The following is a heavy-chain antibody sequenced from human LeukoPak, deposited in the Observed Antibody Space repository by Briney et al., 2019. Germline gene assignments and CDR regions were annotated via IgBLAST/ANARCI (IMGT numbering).Heavy chain of an antibody. CDR1: GGSISGHY. J-gene: IGHJ4*02. Sequence: SETLTLTCTVSGGSISGHYWSWIRQPPAKGLEWVGYVYYSGETNYNPSLKSRVTISVDTSKHQSSLKLTSVTAADTAVYYCARLQGDSTAIFDYWGQGILVSVSS. V-gene: IGHV4-59*11. CDR3: ARLQGDSTAIFDY. CDR2: VYYSGET. D-gene: IGHD2-21*01.